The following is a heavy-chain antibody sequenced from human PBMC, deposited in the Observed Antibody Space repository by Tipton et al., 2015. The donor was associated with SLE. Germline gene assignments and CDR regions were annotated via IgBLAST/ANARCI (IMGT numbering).Heavy chain of an antibody. CDR2: IYTSGST. CDR3: ARGGGSGWPYYYYYMDV. Sequence: TLSLTCAVYGGSISSYYWSWIRQPPGKGLEWIGYIYTSGSTNYNPSLKSRVTMSVDTSKNQFSLKLSSVTAADTAVYYCARGGGSGWPYYYYYMDVWGKGTTVTVSS. J-gene: IGHJ6*03. CDR1: GGSISSYY. D-gene: IGHD6-19*01. V-gene: IGHV4-4*08.